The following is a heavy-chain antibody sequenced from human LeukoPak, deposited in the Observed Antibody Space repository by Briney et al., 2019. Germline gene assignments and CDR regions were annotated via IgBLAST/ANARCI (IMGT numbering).Heavy chain of an antibody. V-gene: IGHV3-15*01. D-gene: IGHD5-18*01. CDR1: GFTFSSYD. CDR2: IKSKTDGGTT. CDR3: ARVSGTIQVWPQPFGDGMDV. J-gene: IGHJ6*02. Sequence: PGGSLRLSCAASGFTFSSYDMNWVRQAPGKGLEWVGRIKSKTDGGTTDYAAPVKGRFTISRDDSKNTLYLQMNSLRAEDTAVYYCARVSGTIQVWPQPFGDGMDVWGQGTTVTVSS.